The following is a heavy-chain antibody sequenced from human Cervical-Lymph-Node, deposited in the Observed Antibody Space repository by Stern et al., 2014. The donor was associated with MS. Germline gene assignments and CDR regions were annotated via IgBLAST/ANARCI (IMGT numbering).Heavy chain of an antibody. V-gene: IGHV1-69*06. J-gene: IGHJ5*02. CDR1: GG. CDR2: IIPFVGTGTV. CDR3: ARGAGDNWFDP. D-gene: IGHD3-10*01. Sequence: QVQLVQSGADVKKPGSSVRVSCKASGGISWLRQAPGQGLEWMGGIIPFVGTGTVNYAQNFQGRLTIIADTSTNTTYMELSSRRFDDTAVYYGARGAGDNWFDPWGQGTLVSVSS.